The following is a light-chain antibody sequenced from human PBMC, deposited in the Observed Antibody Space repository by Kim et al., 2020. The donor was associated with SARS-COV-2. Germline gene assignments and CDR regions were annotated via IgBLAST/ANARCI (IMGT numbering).Light chain of an antibody. V-gene: IGLV1-40*01. CDR1: VADIGAGYH. Sequence: VTIPCTGSVADIGAGYHVHWYQQLPGTAPKLLIYGNSNRPSGVPDRFSGSKSGTSASLAITGLQAEDEADYYCQSYDSSLSGSKVFGGGTKLTVL. J-gene: IGLJ3*02. CDR3: QSYDSSLSGSKV. CDR2: GNS.